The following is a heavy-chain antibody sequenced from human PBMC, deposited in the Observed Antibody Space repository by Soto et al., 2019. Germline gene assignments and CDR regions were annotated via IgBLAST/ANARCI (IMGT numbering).Heavy chain of an antibody. Sequence: SETLSLTCTVSGGSISSGDYYWSWIRQPPGRGLEWIGYIYYSGSTYYNPSLKSRVTISVDTSKNQFSLKLSSVTAADTAVYYCARQYYYDSTSFDYWGQGTLVTVSS. V-gene: IGHV4-30-4*01. CDR1: GGSISSGDYY. D-gene: IGHD3-22*01. CDR3: ARQYYYDSTSFDY. J-gene: IGHJ4*02. CDR2: IYYSGST.